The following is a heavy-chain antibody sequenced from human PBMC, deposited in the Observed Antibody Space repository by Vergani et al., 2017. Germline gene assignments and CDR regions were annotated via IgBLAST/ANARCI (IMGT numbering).Heavy chain of an antibody. D-gene: IGHD2-2*01. CDR3: ARVPIVVVPAAIPTPQDYYYYGMDV. J-gene: IGHJ6*02. CDR2: IIPIFGTA. V-gene: IGHV1-69*18. CDR1: GGTFSSYA. Sequence: QVQLVQSGAEVKKPGSSVKVSCKASGGTFSSYAISWVRQAPGQGLEWMGRIIPIFGTANYAQKFQGRVTITADESTSTAYMELSSLRSEETAVYYCARVPIVVVPAAIPTPQDYYYYGMDVWGQGTTVTVSS.